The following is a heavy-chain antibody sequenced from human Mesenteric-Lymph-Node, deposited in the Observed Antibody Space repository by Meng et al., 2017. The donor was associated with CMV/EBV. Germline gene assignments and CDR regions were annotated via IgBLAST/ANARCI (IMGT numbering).Heavy chain of an antibody. CDR3: AKDLGDIVVVPAAILGDGMDV. Sequence: GESLKISCAASGFTVSSNYMSWVRQAPGKGLEWVSVIYSGGSTYYADSVKGRFTISRDNSKNTLYLQMNSLRAEDTAVYYCAKDLGDIVVVPAAILGDGMDVWGQGTTVTVSS. CDR1: GFTVSSNY. D-gene: IGHD2-2*02. V-gene: IGHV3-53*05. CDR2: IYSGGST. J-gene: IGHJ6*02.